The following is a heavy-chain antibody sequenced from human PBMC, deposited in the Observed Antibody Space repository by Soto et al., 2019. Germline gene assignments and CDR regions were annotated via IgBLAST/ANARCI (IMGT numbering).Heavy chain of an antibody. J-gene: IGHJ6*02. D-gene: IGHD2-21*01. CDR3: ARRDQIAYYYGMDV. Sequence: GGSLRLSCAASAFTFSSYWMNWVRQVPGKGPVWVSRINSDGSITGYADSVKGRFTISRDNAKNTLYLQMNSLSAEDTAVYYCARRDQIAYYYGMDVWGQGTTVTVSS. CDR2: INSDGSIT. CDR1: AFTFSSYW. V-gene: IGHV3-74*01.